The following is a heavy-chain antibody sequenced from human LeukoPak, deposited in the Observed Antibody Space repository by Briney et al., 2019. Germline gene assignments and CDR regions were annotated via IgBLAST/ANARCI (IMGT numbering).Heavy chain of an antibody. CDR2: IYSSGRT. Sequence: PSETLSLTCTVSGGSISSDYWSWIRQPAGKGLEWIGRIYSSGRTNYNPSLKSRVTISGDTSKNKFSLRLGSVTAADTAVYYCARGSNWTFDYWGQGTLVTVSS. D-gene: IGHD3/OR15-3a*01. CDR1: GGSISSDY. J-gene: IGHJ4*02. V-gene: IGHV4-4*07. CDR3: ARGSNWTFDY.